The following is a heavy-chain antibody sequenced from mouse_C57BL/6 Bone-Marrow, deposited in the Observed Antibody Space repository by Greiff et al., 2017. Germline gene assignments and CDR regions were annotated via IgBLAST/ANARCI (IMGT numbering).Heavy chain of an antibody. D-gene: IGHD2-10*02. CDR2: IYPGDGDT. CDR3: ARGGYGKGSYAMDD. CDR1: GYAFSSSW. Sequence: VQLQQSGPELVKPGASVKISCKASGYAFSSSWMNWVKQRPGKGLEWIGRIYPGDGDTNYNGKFKGKATLTADKSSSTAYMQLSSLTSEDSAVYFCARGGYGKGSYAMDDWGQGTSVTVSS. J-gene: IGHJ4*01. V-gene: IGHV1-82*01.